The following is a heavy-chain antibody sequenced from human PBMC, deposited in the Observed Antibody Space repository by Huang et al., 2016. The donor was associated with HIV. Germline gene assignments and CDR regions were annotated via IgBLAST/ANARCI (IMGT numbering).Heavy chain of an antibody. CDR3: ARDPRIQSWLNFFDY. V-gene: IGHV3-74*01. D-gene: IGHD3-22*01. J-gene: IGHJ4*02. CDR1: GFSISGYW. CDR2: INSDGSST. Sequence: EVQLVESGGGLVQPGGSLRLSCAASGFSISGYWLNWGRQGPGKGLVWVSRINSDGSSTSYADSVKGRFTISRDNAKNTLYLQMNSLRAEDTAVYYCARDPRIQSWLNFFDYWGQGTLVSVSS.